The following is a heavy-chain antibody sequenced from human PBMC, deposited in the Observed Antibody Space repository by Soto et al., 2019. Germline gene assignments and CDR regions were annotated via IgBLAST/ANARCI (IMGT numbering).Heavy chain of an antibody. J-gene: IGHJ4*02. CDR3: ARDGIDYDILTGQGYFDY. D-gene: IGHD3-9*01. Sequence: GGSLRLSCAASGFTFSDYYMSWIRQAPGKGLEWVSYISSSSSYTNYADSVKGRFTISRDNAKNSLYLQMNSLRAEDTAVYYCARDGIDYDILTGQGYFDYWGQGTLVTVSS. CDR2: ISSSSSYT. V-gene: IGHV3-11*05. CDR1: GFTFSDYY.